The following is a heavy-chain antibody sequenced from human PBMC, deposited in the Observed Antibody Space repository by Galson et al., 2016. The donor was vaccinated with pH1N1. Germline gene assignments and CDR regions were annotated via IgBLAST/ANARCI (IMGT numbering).Heavy chain of an antibody. CDR2: IYYGRST. CDR3: ARQEWFGELGGWFDH. V-gene: IGHV4-59*08. J-gene: IGHJ5*02. D-gene: IGHD3-10*01. Sequence: SWIRQPPGKGLEWIGYIYYGRSTNYNPTLKSRVTISVDTSKNQFSLKLSSVTAADTAVYYCARQEWFGELGGWFDHWGQGTLVTVSS.